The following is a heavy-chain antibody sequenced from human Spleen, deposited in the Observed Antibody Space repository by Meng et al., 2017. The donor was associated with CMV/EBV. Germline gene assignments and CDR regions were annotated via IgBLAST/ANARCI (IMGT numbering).Heavy chain of an antibody. V-gene: IGHV3-73*01. CDR1: GLTFKTSS. CDR2: IGNKANNYAT. J-gene: IGHJ4*02. D-gene: IGHD6-13*01. CDR3: SAEIAAAGDLDY. Sequence: GGSLRLSCAASGLTFKTSSMHWVRRASGKGLEWVGRIGNKANNYATAYAASVKVRFTIARDDSRNAAYLQMNRLKTDDTAVYDCSAEIAAAGDLDYWGPGTQVTASS.